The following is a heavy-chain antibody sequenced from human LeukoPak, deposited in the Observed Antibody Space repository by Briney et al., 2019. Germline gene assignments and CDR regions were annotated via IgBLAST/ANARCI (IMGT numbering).Heavy chain of an antibody. CDR1: GGSISSYY. Sequence: SETLSLTCTVSGGSISSYYWSWIRQPPGKGLEWIGYIYYTGYTNYNPSLKSRVTISVGTSKKQFSLKLNSVTAADTAVYYCARDFGYYDSSGYSNGFYYMDVWGKGTTVTVSS. J-gene: IGHJ6*03. CDR3: ARDFGYYDSSGYSNGFYYMDV. V-gene: IGHV4-59*01. D-gene: IGHD3-22*01. CDR2: IYYTGYT.